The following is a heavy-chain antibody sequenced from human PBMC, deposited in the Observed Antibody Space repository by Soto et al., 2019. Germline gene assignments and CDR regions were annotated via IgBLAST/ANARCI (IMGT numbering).Heavy chain of an antibody. Sequence: PGGSLRLSCAASGFTFSSYAMSWVRQAPGKGLEWVSAISGSGGSTYYADSVKGRFTISRDNSKNTLYLQMNSLRAEDTAVYYCARTVRGVFYFDYWGQETLVTVSS. CDR2: ISGSGGST. CDR3: ARTVRGVFYFDY. V-gene: IGHV3-23*01. J-gene: IGHJ4*02. D-gene: IGHD3-10*01. CDR1: GFTFSSYA.